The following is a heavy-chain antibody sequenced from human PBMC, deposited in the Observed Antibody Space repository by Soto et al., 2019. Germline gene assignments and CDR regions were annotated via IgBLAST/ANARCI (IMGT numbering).Heavy chain of an antibody. CDR3: ARGPYDSSGIGDLFDY. CDR2: VTNDGSTK. V-gene: IGHV3-30*03. D-gene: IGHD3-22*01. Sequence: QVQLVESGGGVVQPGRSLRLSCAASGFTFSTYGMHWVRQAPGKGLEWVALVTNDGSTKYYADSVKGRFTISRDNSKNTLYLEMNSLRAEDTAVYYCARGPYDSSGIGDLFDYWGQGTLVTVSS. CDR1: GFTFSTYG. J-gene: IGHJ4*02.